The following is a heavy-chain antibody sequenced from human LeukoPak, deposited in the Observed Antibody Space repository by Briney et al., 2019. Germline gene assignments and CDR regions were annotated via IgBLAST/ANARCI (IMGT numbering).Heavy chain of an antibody. Sequence: NPSETLSLTCTVSGYSISSGYYWGWIRQPPGKGLEWIGSIYHSGSTYYNPSLKSRVTISVDTSKNQFSLKLSSVTAADTAVYYCARVSRKYYDILTGYSPEYYFDYWGQGTLVTVSS. D-gene: IGHD3-9*01. V-gene: IGHV4-38-2*02. CDR1: GYSISSGYY. CDR3: ARVSRKYYDILTGYSPEYYFDY. J-gene: IGHJ4*02. CDR2: IYHSGST.